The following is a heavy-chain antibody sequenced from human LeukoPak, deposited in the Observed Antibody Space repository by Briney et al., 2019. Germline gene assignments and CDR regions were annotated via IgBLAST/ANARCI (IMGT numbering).Heavy chain of an antibody. CDR2: INPSGGST. CDR1: GYTFSSYY. J-gene: IGHJ4*02. Sequence: GASVKVSCKTSGYTFSSYYIHWVRQAPGQGLEWMGIINPSGGSTNYAQKFQGRVTMTRDTSISTAYMELSRLRSDDTAVYYCARVVAGLAGFDWGQGTLVTVSS. CDR3: ARVVAGLAGFD. V-gene: IGHV1-46*01.